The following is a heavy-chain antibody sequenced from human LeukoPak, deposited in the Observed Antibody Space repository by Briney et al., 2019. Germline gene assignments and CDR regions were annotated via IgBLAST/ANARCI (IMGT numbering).Heavy chain of an antibody. J-gene: IGHJ4*02. CDR1: GGSISSSSYY. Sequence: SETLSLTCTVSGGSISSSSYYWGWIRQPPGKGLEWIGSIYYSGSTYYNPSLKSRVTISVDTSKNQFSLKLSSVTAADTAVYYCAREPAALAAAPFYWGQGTLVTVSS. V-gene: IGHV4-39*07. CDR2: IYYSGST. CDR3: AREPAALAAAPFY. D-gene: IGHD6-13*01.